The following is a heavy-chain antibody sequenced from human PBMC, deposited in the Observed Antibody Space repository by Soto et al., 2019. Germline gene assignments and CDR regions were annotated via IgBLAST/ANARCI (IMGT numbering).Heavy chain of an antibody. J-gene: IGHJ6*02. CDR2: INPQSGGT. V-gene: IGHV1-2*04. D-gene: IGHD2-8*01. CDR1: GYSFTDYH. Sequence: QVQLVQSGAEVKKPGASVRVSCKTSGYSFTDYHIHWMRQATGQGLEWLGRINPQSGGTSTAQKFQGWVTMTRDRSISTVYMELASLRPDDTAVDFCARGHSTDCSNGVCSFFYNHEMDGWGQGTTVTVSS. CDR3: ARGHSTDCSNGVCSFFYNHEMDG.